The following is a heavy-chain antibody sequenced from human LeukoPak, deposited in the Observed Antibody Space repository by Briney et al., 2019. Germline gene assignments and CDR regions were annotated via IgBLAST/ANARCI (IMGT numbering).Heavy chain of an antibody. D-gene: IGHD6-13*01. Sequence: GGSLRPSCVASGFTFSNYGIHWVRQAPGKGLEWVSCISSSGSFIYYADSVKGRFTTSRDNAKNSLYLQMNSLRAEDTAVYYCVRDLAGAGDLDAWGQGTLVTVSS. CDR2: ISSSGSFI. CDR1: GFTFSNYG. J-gene: IGHJ5*02. CDR3: VRDLAGAGDLDA. V-gene: IGHV3-21*01.